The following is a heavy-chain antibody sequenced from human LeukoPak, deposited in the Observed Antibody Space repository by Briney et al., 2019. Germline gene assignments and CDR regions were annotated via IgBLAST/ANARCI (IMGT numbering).Heavy chain of an antibody. Sequence: PSETLSLTCTVSGGSISSGSYCWSWIRQPAGKGLQWIGHIYPTGNSNYNPSLKSRVTISVDTSKNQFSLKLSSVTAADTAVYYCARAEYSGYDLHFDYWGQGTLVTVSS. D-gene: IGHD5-12*01. CDR1: GGSISSGSYC. CDR2: IYPTGNS. CDR3: ARAEYSGYDLHFDY. V-gene: IGHV4-61*10. J-gene: IGHJ4*02.